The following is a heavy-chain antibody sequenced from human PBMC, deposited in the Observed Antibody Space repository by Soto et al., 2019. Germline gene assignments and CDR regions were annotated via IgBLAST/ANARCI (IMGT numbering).Heavy chain of an antibody. Sequence: GGSLRLSCAASEFTFISYSMNWVRQAPGKGLEWVSSISSSSSYIYYADSVKGRFTISRDNAKNSLYLQMNSLRAEDTAVYYCAREAYRSEGAFDIWGQGTMVTVSS. CDR2: ISSSSSYI. CDR1: EFTFISYS. D-gene: IGHD3-16*02. J-gene: IGHJ3*02. CDR3: AREAYRSEGAFDI. V-gene: IGHV3-21*01.